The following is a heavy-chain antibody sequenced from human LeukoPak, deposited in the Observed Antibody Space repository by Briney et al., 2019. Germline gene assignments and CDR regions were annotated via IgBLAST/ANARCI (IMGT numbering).Heavy chain of an antibody. CDR3: AIRRDSSRIDY. CDR1: GGSFSGYY. D-gene: IGHD3-22*01. J-gene: IGHJ4*02. CDR2: INHSGST. Sequence: SETLSLTCAVYGGSFSGYYWSWIRQPPGKGLEWIGEINHSGSTNYNPSLKSRVTISVDTSKNQFSLKLRFVTAADTAVYYCAIRRDSSRIDYWGQGTLVTVSS. V-gene: IGHV4-34*01.